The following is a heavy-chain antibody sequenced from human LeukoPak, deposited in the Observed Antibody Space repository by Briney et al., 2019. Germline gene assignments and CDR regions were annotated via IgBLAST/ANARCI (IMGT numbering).Heavy chain of an antibody. V-gene: IGHV4-59*01. D-gene: IGHD2-15*01. CDR2: IYYSGST. Sequence: SETLSLTCTVSGGSISSYYWSGIRQPPGKGLEWIGYIYYSGSTNYNPSLKSRVTISVDTSKNQFSLKLSSVTAADTAVYYCARDLGGGNFDYWGQGTLVTVSS. CDR1: GGSISSYY. J-gene: IGHJ4*02. CDR3: ARDLGGGNFDY.